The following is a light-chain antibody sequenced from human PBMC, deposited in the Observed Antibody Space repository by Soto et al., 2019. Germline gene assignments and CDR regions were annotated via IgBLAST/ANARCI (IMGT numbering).Light chain of an antibody. CDR1: QDISSF. Sequence: IQLTQSPSSLSASLGDRVTITCRASQDISSFLAWYQQKPGKAPKLLIFAASTLQSGVPSRFSGSGSGTDFTLTISSLQPEDFATYYCQQTESYPSTFGGGTKVDIK. CDR2: AAS. CDR3: QQTESYPST. J-gene: IGKJ4*01. V-gene: IGKV1-9*01.